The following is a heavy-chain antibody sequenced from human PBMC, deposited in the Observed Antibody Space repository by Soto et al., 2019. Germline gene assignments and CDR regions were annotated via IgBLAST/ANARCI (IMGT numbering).Heavy chain of an antibody. CDR2: IYYSGTA. J-gene: IGHJ4*02. CDR1: GGSIGSGTYF. CDR3: ARHGATVYYFGY. D-gene: IGHD4-17*01. V-gene: IGHV4-39*01. Sequence: SLTCTVSGGSIGSGTYFWGWIRQPPGKSLEWIGNIYYSGTAYYSPSLKSRVTISVDTSKNQFSLKLSSVTAADTAVYYGARHGATVYYFGYWGQGSLVTVSS.